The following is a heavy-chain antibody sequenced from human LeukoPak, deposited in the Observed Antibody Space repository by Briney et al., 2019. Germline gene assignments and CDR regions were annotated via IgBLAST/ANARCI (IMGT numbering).Heavy chain of an antibody. V-gene: IGHV3-30*04. D-gene: IGHD2-15*01. CDR1: GFTFSSYA. CDR3: AKVKLQWIAQSFNY. CDR2: ISYDGSNK. Sequence: GGSLRLSCAASGFTFSSYAMHWVRQAPGKGLEWVAAISYDGSNKYYADSVKGRFTISRDNSKNMLYLQMTSLRAEDTAVYYCAKVKLQWIAQSFNYWGQGTLVTVSS. J-gene: IGHJ4*02.